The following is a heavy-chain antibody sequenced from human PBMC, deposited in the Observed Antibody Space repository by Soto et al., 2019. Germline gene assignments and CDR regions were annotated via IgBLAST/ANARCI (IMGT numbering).Heavy chain of an antibody. CDR3: ARHIRRGWLQKISHAFDI. D-gene: IGHD5-12*01. J-gene: IGHJ3*02. V-gene: IGHV4-61*01. CDR2: INHSGST. Sequence: SETLSLTCTVSGGSVSSGSYYWSWIRQPPGKGLEWIGEINHSGSTNSNPSLTSRVTITLDKSKNQFSLKLTSVAAADTAVYYCARHIRRGWLQKISHAFDIWGQGTMVTVSS. CDR1: GGSVSSGSYY.